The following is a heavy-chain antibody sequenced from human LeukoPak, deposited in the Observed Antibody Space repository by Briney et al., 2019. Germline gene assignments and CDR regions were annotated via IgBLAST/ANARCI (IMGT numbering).Heavy chain of an antibody. V-gene: IGHV4-38-2*02. Sequence: SETLSLTCAVSGYSISSGYYWGWLRQPPGKGLEWIGSIYHSGSTYYNPSLKSRVTISVDTSKNQFSLKLRSVTAADTAVYYCARDKYSSSWGGDWFDPWGQGTLVTVSS. J-gene: IGHJ5*02. CDR1: GYSISSGYY. CDR2: IYHSGST. CDR3: ARDKYSSSWGGDWFDP. D-gene: IGHD6-13*01.